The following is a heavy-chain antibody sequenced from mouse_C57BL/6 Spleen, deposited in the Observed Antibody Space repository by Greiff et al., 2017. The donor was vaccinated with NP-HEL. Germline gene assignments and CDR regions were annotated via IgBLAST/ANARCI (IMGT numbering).Heavy chain of an antibody. CDR3: ARIYYDYDEGY. CDR2: IYPGDGDT. Sequence: VKLMESGPELVKPGASVKISCKASGYAFSSSWMNWVKQRPGKGLEWIGRIYPGDGDTNYNGKFKGKATLTADKSSSTAYMQLSSLTSEDSAVYFCARIYYDYDEGYWGQGTTLTVSS. J-gene: IGHJ2*01. CDR1: GYAFSSSW. V-gene: IGHV1-82*01. D-gene: IGHD2-4*01.